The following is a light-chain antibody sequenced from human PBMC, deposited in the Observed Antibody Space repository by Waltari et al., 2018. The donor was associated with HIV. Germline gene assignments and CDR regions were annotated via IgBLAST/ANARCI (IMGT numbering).Light chain of an antibody. CDR2: NTN. CDR1: SGSVSTTSH. Sequence: QTVVTQAPSFSVSPGGTVTLTCGLSSGSVSTTSHPSWYQHTPGPAPRTLIYNTNTRSSGVPDRFSGSILGNKAALNITGAQADDECDYYCVLYMGSGISVFGGGTKLTVL. CDR3: VLYMGSGISV. J-gene: IGLJ2*01. V-gene: IGLV8-61*01.